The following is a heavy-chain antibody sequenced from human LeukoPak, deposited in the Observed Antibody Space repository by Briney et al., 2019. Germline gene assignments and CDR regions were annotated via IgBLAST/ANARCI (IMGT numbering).Heavy chain of an antibody. Sequence: GGSLRLSCAASGFTFSSYEMNWVRQAPGKGLEWVSSISSSSSYIYYADSVKGRFTISRDNAKNSLYLQMNSLRAEDTAVYYCARDRKALGAVAGSYYFDYWGQGTLVTVSS. D-gene: IGHD6-19*01. J-gene: IGHJ4*02. CDR3: ARDRKALGAVAGSYYFDY. CDR2: ISSSSSYI. CDR1: GFTFSSYE. V-gene: IGHV3-21*01.